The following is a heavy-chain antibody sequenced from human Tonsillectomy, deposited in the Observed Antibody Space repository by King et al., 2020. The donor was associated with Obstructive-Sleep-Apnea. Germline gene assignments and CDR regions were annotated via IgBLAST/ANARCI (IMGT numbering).Heavy chain of an antibody. CDR3: ASLGVRGDIDF. D-gene: IGHD3-10*02. V-gene: IGHV3-74*01. CDR1: GFTFSLYW. CDR2: ITNDGLST. Sequence: VQLVESGGGLVQPGQSLRLSCAASGFTFSLYWMHWVRQAPGKGLVWVSRITNDGLSTSYADSVKCRFTISRDNAKNMLYLQMNSLRVEDTAVYFCASLGVRGDIDFWGQGTLVTVAS. J-gene: IGHJ4*02.